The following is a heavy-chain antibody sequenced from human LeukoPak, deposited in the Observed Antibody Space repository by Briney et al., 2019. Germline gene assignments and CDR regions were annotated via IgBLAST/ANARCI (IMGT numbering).Heavy chain of an antibody. V-gene: IGHV1-2*02. D-gene: IGHD3-10*01. Sequence: GASVKVSCKASGYTFTSYAMNWVRQAPGQGLEWMGWINPNSGGTNYAQKFQGRVTMTRDTSISTAYMELSRLRSDDTAVYYCARDQALLWFGELSYYFDYWGQGTLVTVSS. CDR1: GYTFTSYA. CDR2: INPNSGGT. J-gene: IGHJ4*02. CDR3: ARDQALLWFGELSYYFDY.